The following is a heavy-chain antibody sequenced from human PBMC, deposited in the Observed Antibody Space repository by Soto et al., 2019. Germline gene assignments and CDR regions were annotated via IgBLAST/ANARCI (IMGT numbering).Heavy chain of an antibody. CDR1: GYTLTELS. V-gene: IGHV1-24*01. D-gene: IGHD2-15*01. Sequence: ASVKVSCKVSGYTLTELSMHWVRQPPGKGLEWMGGCDPEDGETIYAQRFQDRGTMTKDTSTDTAYMELSSLRSEDTAVYYCATLEPRRWFYGMDVWGQGTTVTVSS. J-gene: IGHJ6*02. CDR3: ATLEPRRWFYGMDV. CDR2: CDPEDGET.